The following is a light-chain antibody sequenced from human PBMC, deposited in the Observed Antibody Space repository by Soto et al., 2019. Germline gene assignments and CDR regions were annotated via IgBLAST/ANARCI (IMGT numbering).Light chain of an antibody. J-gene: IGKJ1*01. V-gene: IGKV3-20*01. CDR3: QQYGSSPET. CDR2: GAS. CDR1: QSVTSNY. Sequence: EIVLTQSPGTLSLSPGERATLSCRASQSVTSNYLAWYQQKPGQAPRLLVYGASSRATGISDRSSGSGSGTDFTLTISRLEPEDFAVYYCQQYGSSPETFGQGTKVDIK.